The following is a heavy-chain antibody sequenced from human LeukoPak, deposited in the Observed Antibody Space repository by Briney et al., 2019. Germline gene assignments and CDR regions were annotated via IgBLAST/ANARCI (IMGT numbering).Heavy chain of an antibody. D-gene: IGHD2/OR15-2a*01. V-gene: IGHV3-53*01. CDR1: GFTVSSNY. CDR3: ARESTLYYFDY. CDR2: IYSGGST. Sequence: GGSLRLSCAASGFTVSSNYMSWVRQAPGKGLEWVSVIYSGGSTYYADSVKGRFTISRDNSKNTLYLQMNSLRAEDTAVYYCARESTLYYFDYWGQGTLVTVSS. J-gene: IGHJ4*02.